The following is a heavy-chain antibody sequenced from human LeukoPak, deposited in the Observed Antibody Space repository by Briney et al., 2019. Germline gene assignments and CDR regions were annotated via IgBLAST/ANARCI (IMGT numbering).Heavy chain of an antibody. Sequence: GGSLRLSCAASGFTFSSYGMNWVRQAPGKGLEWVSYISGRSSMIYYADSVRGRFTISRDNAKNSLYLQMNRLRAEDTAVYYCARDLYYYDSSGHYPFDYWGQGTLVTVSS. J-gene: IGHJ4*02. V-gene: IGHV3-48*04. CDR3: ARDLYYYDSSGHYPFDY. CDR2: ISGRSSMI. D-gene: IGHD3-22*01. CDR1: GFTFSSYG.